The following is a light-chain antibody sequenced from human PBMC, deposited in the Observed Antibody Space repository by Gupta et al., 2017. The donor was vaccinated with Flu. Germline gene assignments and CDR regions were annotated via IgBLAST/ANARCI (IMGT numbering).Light chain of an antibody. Sequence: QSVLTQPPSVSGAPGQRVTISCTGTRSNIGTGYGVHWYQQFPGTVPKLLIHGDTNRPSGVPDRFSSSRSGTSSSLVITGLQPDDEADYYCQSFDISLTGWVFGGGTKVTVL. CDR2: GDT. J-gene: IGLJ3*02. CDR3: QSFDISLTGWV. V-gene: IGLV1-40*01. CDR1: RSNIGTGYG.